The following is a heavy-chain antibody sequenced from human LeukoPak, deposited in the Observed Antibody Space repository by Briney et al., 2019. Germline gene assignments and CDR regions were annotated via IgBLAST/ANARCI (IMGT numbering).Heavy chain of an antibody. CDR2: IIPIFGTA. CDR1: GGTFSSYA. D-gene: IGHD5-12*01. CDR3: ARAVLAHGVVATKDY. Sequence: SVKVSCKASGGTFSSYAISWVRQAPGQGLEWMGGIIPIFGTANYAQKFQGRVTITADESTSTAYMELSSLRSEDTAVYYCARAVLAHGVVATKDYWGQGTLVTVSS. J-gene: IGHJ4*02. V-gene: IGHV1-69*01.